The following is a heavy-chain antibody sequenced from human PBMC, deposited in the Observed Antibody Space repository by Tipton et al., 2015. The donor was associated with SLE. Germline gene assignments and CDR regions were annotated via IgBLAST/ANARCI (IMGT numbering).Heavy chain of an antibody. Sequence: TLSLTCDVNGGSLSGFYWNWIRQPPGKGLEWIGEITQSGNTKYNPSLKSRVTMSVDTSKNQFSLKLSSVTAADTAVYYCARGPFWSGSWDYWGQGTLVTVSS. CDR1: GGSLSGFY. J-gene: IGHJ4*02. CDR2: ITQSGNT. D-gene: IGHD3-3*01. CDR3: ARGPFWSGSWDY. V-gene: IGHV4-34*01.